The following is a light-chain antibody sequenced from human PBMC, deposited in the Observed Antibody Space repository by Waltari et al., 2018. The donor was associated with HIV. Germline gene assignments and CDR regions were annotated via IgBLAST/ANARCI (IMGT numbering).Light chain of an antibody. Sequence: IRLTQFPSSLSESHGDRFNTACRESESVYTYLHWYQQKPGKATKILIHGASRLQNGVPPRFSGGGYGTEFTLTIDNLRPEDFATYFCQQSYNTVVFTFGQGT. CDR2: GAS. CDR1: ESVYTY. V-gene: IGKV1-39*01. CDR3: QQSYNTVVFT. J-gene: IGKJ2*01.